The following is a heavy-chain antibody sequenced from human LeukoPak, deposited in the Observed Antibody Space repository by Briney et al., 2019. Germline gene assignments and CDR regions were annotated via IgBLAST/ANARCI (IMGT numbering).Heavy chain of an antibody. CDR2: IIPIFGTA. V-gene: IGHV1-69*05. CDR1: GGTFSSYA. Sequence: SSVKVSCKASGGTFSSYAISWVRQAPGQGLEWMGRIIPIFGTAYYAQKFQGRVTITTDESTSTAYMELSSLRSEDTAVYYCARDRAYYDSSGYFDYWGQGTLVTVSS. D-gene: IGHD3-22*01. J-gene: IGHJ4*02. CDR3: ARDRAYYDSSGYFDY.